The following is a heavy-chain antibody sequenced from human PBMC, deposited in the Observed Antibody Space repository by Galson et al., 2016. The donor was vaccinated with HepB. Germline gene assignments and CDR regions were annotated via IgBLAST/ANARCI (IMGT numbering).Heavy chain of an antibody. CDR2: ISGDGGST. CDR1: GFTFGRYA. J-gene: IGHJ4*02. D-gene: IGHD6-19*01. Sequence: SLRLSCAASGFTFGRYAMSWVRQAPGKGLEWVSAISGDGGSTYYAGSVQGRFTSSRDRSTNTMCLQMNSLRTDDTAVYYCARFTQEWLDRVYYFDYWGQGTLVTVCS. V-gene: IGHV3-23*01. CDR3: ARFTQEWLDRVYYFDY.